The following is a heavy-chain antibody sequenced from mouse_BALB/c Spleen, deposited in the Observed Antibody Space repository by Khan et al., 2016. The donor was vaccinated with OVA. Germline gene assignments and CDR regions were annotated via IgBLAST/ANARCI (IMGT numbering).Heavy chain of an antibody. D-gene: IGHD1-1*01. J-gene: IGHJ3*01. Sequence: EVKLVESGGDLVKPGGSLKLSCTASGFTFSTYGMSWVRQTPDKRLEWVATISSGGSYTYYPDNVKGRFTISRDNAKNTLYLQMSRLQSEDTAMYYCARLAYYYDSEGFAYWGQGTLVTVSA. CDR1: GFTFSTYG. CDR3: ARLAYYYDSEGFAY. CDR2: ISSGGSYT. V-gene: IGHV5-6*01.